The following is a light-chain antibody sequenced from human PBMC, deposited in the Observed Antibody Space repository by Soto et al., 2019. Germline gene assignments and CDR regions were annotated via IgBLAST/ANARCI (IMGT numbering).Light chain of an antibody. V-gene: IGLV2-23*01. J-gene: IGLJ1*01. CDR3: CSYAGSSTSYV. CDR2: EGS. Sequence: QSALTQPASVSGSPGQSITISCTGTSSDVGSYNLVSWYQQHPGKAAKLMIYEGSKRPSGVSNRFSGSKSGNTASLTISGLQAEDEADYYCCSYAGSSTSYVFGTGTKLTVL. CDR1: SSDVGSYNL.